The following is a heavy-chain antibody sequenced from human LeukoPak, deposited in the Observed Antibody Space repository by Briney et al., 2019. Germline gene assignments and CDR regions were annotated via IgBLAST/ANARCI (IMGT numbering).Heavy chain of an antibody. D-gene: IGHD3-10*01. CDR3: ATGYGSGSYWD. Sequence: ASVKVSCKVSGYTLTELSTHWVRQAPGKGLEWMGGFDREDGETIYAQKFQGRVTMTEDTSTDTAYMELSSLRSEDTAVYYCATGYGSGSYWDWGQGTLVTVSS. J-gene: IGHJ4*02. V-gene: IGHV1-24*01. CDR2: FDREDGET. CDR1: GYTLTELS.